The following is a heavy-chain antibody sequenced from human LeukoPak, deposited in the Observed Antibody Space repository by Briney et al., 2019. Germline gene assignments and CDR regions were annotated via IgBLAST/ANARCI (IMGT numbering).Heavy chain of an antibody. J-gene: IGHJ4*02. Sequence: SVTVSCKASGGTFSSYAISWVRQAPGQGLEWMGRIIPILGIANYAQKFQGRVTITADKSTSTAYMELSSLRSEDTAVYYCAVNYYDSSGLYWGQGTLVTVSS. CDR3: AVNYYDSSGLY. D-gene: IGHD3-22*01. CDR2: IIPILGIA. V-gene: IGHV1-69*04. CDR1: GGTFSSYA.